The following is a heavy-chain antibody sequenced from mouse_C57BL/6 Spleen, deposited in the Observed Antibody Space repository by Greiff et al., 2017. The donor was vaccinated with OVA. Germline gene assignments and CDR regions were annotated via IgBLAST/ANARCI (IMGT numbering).Heavy chain of an antibody. D-gene: IGHD1-1*01. V-gene: IGHV1-26*01. CDR3: ASYYGSSLFAY. J-gene: IGHJ3*01. CDR2: INPNNGGT. Sequence: VQLQQSGPELVKPGASVKISCKASGFTFTDYYMNWVKQSHGKSLEWIGDINPNNGGTSYNQKFKGKATLTVDKSSSTAYMELRSLTSEDSAVYYCASYYGSSLFAYWGQGTLVTVSA. CDR1: GFTFTDYY.